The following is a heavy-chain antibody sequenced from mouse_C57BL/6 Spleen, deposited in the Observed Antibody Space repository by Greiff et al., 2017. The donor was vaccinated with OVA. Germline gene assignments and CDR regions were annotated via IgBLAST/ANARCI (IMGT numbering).Heavy chain of an antibody. CDR2: ISSGSSTI. J-gene: IGHJ2*01. D-gene: IGHD2-4*01. CDR1: GFTFSDYG. Sequence: DVQLVESGGGLVKPGGSLKLSCAASGFTFSDYGMHWVRQAPEKGLEWVAYISSGSSTIYYADTVKGRFTISRDNAKNTLFLQMTSLRSEDTAMYYCTRPGDYDYEGYFDYWGQGTTLTVSS. CDR3: TRPGDYDYEGYFDY. V-gene: IGHV5-17*01.